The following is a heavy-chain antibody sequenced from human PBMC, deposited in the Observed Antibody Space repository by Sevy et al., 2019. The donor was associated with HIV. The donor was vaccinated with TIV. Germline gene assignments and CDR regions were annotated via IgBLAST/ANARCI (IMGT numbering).Heavy chain of an antibody. D-gene: IGHD3-22*01. CDR1: GFTFTYAW. CDR3: ATDPIIVLMVTDGMDV. Sequence: GGSLRLSCAASGFTFTYAWMSWVRQAPGKGLEWVGRIKSKADGGTTDYGAPVKGRFTISREDSKNTLFLQMNSLKGEDTAVYYCATDPIIVLMVTDGMDVWGQGTTVTVSS. J-gene: IGHJ6*02. V-gene: IGHV3-15*01. CDR2: IKSKADGGTT.